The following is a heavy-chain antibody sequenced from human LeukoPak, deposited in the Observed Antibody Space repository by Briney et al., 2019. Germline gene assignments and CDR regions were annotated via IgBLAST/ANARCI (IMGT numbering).Heavy chain of an antibody. J-gene: IGHJ4*02. CDR2: ISYDGSNK. Sequence: PGGSLRLSCAASGFTFSSYAMHWVRQAPGKGLEWVAVISYDGSNKYYADSVKGRFTISRDNSKNTLYLQMNSLRAEDTAVYYCASPDPYYDSSGPDYWGQGTLVTVSS. V-gene: IGHV3-30-3*01. CDR3: ASPDPYYDSSGPDY. D-gene: IGHD3-22*01. CDR1: GFTFSSYA.